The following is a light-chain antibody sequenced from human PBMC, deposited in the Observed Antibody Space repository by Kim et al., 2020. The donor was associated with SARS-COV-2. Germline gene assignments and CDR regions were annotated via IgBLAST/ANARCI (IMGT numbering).Light chain of an antibody. CDR2: GTL. J-gene: IGKJ4*01. CDR1: QSIGTY. CDR3: QQSYSAPLT. V-gene: IGKV1-39*01. Sequence: SASVGDRVTITCRASQSIGTYLNWYKHKPGKAPDLLIFGTLTLQSGVSSRFSGRGSGSDFTLTISSLQAEDFATYYCQQSYSAPLTFGGGTKLEI.